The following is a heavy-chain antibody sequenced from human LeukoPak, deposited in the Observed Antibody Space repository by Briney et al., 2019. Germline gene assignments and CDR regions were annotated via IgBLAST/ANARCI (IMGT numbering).Heavy chain of an antibody. V-gene: IGHV1-18*01. D-gene: IGHD7-27*01. CDR2: ISGYNGNT. CDR1: GYTFTSYG. J-gene: IGHJ4*02. CDR3: ARSGEIDY. Sequence: ASVKVSCKTSGYTFTSYGVSWVRQAPGQGLEWMGWISGYNGNTNYAQKYRGRVTMTTDTSTSTVYMELRSLRSDDTAVYYCARSGEIDYWGQGTLVTVSS.